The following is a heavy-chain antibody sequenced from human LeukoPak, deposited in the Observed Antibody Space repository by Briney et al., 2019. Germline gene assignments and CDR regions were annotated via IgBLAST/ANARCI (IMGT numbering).Heavy chain of an antibody. CDR3: ARLRVVGSAIRADYFDY. V-gene: IGHV3-7*01. CDR1: GSTFTSYW. J-gene: IGHJ4*02. D-gene: IGHD1-26*01. CDR2: IKGDGSEK. Sequence: PGGSLRLSCVDSGSTFTSYWMIWARQAPGKGLEWVANIKGDGSEKYYADSVKGRFTISRDNAKNSLFLQMNSLRAEDTAVYYCARLRVVGSAIRADYFDYWGQGTLVTVSS.